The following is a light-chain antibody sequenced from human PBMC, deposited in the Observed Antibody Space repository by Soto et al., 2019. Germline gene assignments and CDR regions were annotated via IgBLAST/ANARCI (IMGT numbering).Light chain of an antibody. Sequence: SYELTQPPSVSVAPGQTARMTCGGNNIGSNSVHWYQQKAGQAPVLVVYDDSDRPSGIPERFSGSNSGNTATLTISRVEAGDEADYYCQVWDSSSDHVIFGGGTKLTV. J-gene: IGLJ2*01. V-gene: IGLV3-21*02. CDR3: QVWDSSSDHVI. CDR2: DDS. CDR1: NIGSNS.